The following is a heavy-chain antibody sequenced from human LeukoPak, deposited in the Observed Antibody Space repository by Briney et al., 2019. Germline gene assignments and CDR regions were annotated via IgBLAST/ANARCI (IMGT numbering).Heavy chain of an antibody. CDR1: GGTFSSYA. V-gene: IGHV1-69*01. CDR2: IIPIFGTA. D-gene: IGHD5-24*01. J-gene: IGHJ6*02. CDR3: ASLRRDGYNYGYYYGMDV. Sequence: SVKVSCKASGGTFSSYAISWARQAPGQGLEWMGGIIPIFGTANYAQKFQGRVTITADESTSTAYMELSSLRSEDTAVYYCASLRRDGYNYGYYYGMDVWGQGTTVTVSS.